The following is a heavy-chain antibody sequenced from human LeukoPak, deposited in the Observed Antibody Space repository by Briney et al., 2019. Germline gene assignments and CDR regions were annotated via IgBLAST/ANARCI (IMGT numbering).Heavy chain of an antibody. CDR2: ISGSGGST. V-gene: IGHV3-23*01. J-gene: IGHJ4*02. D-gene: IGHD1-26*01. Sequence: PGGSLRLSCAASGFTFSSYAMSWVRQAPGKGLEWVSAISGSGGSTYYADSVKGRFTISRDNSKNTLYLQMNSLRAEDTAVCYCAKDRRGSDSTIDYWGQGTLVTVSS. CDR3: AKDRRGSDSTIDY. CDR1: GFTFSSYA.